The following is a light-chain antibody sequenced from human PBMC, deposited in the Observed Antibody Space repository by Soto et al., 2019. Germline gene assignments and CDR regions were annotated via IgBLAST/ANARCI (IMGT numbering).Light chain of an antibody. CDR1: SSDVGGYNY. V-gene: IGLV2-14*01. Sequence: QSVLTQPASVSGSPGQSITISCTGTSSDVGGYNYVSWYQQHPGKAPKLMIYDVSNRPSGVSNRFSGSKSGNTASLTISRLQAEDEADYYCSSYTSGSTLYVFGTGTKVTVL. CDR2: DVS. J-gene: IGLJ1*01. CDR3: SSYTSGSTLYV.